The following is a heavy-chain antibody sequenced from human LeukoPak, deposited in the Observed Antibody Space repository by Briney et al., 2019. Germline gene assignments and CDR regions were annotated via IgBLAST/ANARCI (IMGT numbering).Heavy chain of an antibody. V-gene: IGHV3-74*01. CDR3: AREGYGGPFDY. CDR1: GFTFSSYW. D-gene: IGHD4-23*01. Sequence: GGSLRLSCAASGFTFSSYWMHWVRQAPGKGLVWVSRINSDGSSTSYADSVKGRFTISKDNAKNTLYLQMNSLRAEDTAVYYCAREGYGGPFDYWGQGTLVTVSS. CDR2: INSDGSST. J-gene: IGHJ4*02.